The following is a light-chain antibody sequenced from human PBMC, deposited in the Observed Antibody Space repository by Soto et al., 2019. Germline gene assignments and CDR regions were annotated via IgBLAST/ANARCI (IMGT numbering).Light chain of an antibody. J-gene: IGLJ1*01. V-gene: IGLV2-14*01. CDR3: SSYTSSSTLLDV. CDR2: DVS. Sequence: QSALTQPASVSGSPGQSITISCTGTSSDVGGYNYVSWYQQHPGKAPKLMIYDVSNRPSGVPNRFSGSKSGNTASLTISGLQAEDEADYYCSSYTSSSTLLDVFGTGTKLTVL. CDR1: SSDVGGYNY.